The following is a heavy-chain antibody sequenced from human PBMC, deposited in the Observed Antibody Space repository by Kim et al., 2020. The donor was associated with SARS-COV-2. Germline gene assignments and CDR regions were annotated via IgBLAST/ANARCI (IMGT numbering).Heavy chain of an antibody. J-gene: IGHJ4*02. V-gene: IGHV4-31*03. Sequence: SETLSLTCTVSGGSISSGGYYWSWIRQHPGKGLEWIGYIYYSGSAHYDPSLKSRVIISLDTSKNQFSLKLRSVTAADTAVYYCARDWRGQGYFDYWGQGTLVTVSS. CDR3: ARDWRGQGYFDY. CDR1: GGSISSGGYY. CDR2: IYYSGSA. D-gene: IGHD1-1*01.